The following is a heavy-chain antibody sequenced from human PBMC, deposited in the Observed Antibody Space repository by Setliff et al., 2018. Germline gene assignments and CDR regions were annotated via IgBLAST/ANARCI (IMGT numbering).Heavy chain of an antibody. V-gene: IGHV1-69*10. CDR1: GGTFSDNA. CDR3: ARDPRDVYRRGGDC. J-gene: IGHJ4*02. Sequence: SVKVSCKTSGGTFSDNAMSWVRQAPGQGPEWMGGIIATVGVVSYAQKFQGRVTITADESTTTVYMELSSLTSEDTVMYYCARDPRDVYRRGGDCWGPGTLVTVSS. CDR2: IIATVGVV. D-gene: IGHD4-4*01.